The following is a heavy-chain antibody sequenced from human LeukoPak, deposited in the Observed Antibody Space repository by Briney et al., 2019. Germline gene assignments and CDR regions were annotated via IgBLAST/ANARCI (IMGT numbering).Heavy chain of an antibody. CDR3: ARGGRSYYDFWSGYPLNWFDP. J-gene: IGHJ5*02. CDR2: INPSGGST. CDR1: GYTFTSYY. D-gene: IGHD3-3*01. Sequence: EASVKVSCKVSGYTFTSYYMHWVRQAPGQGLEWMGIINPSGGSTSYAQKFQGRVTKTRDMSTSTVYMELSSLRSEDTAVYYCARGGRSYYDFWSGYPLNWFDPWGRGTLVTVSS. V-gene: IGHV1-46*01.